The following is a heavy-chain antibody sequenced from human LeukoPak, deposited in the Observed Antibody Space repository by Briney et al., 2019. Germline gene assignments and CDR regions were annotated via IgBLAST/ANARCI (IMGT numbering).Heavy chain of an antibody. J-gene: IGHJ4*02. V-gene: IGHV3-30*02. CDR1: GFTFRSYG. CDR3: ARDKAVGPTLLDY. CDR2: IRYDGTNK. D-gene: IGHD1-26*01. Sequence: GGSLRLSCAASGFTFRSYGMHWVRQAPGKGLEWVAIIRYDGTNKYYADSVKGRFTISRDNSKNTLYLQMNSLRAEDTAVYYCARDKAVGPTLLDYWGQGTLVTVSS.